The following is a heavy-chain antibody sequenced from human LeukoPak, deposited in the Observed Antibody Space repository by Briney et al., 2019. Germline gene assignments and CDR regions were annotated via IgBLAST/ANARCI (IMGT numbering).Heavy chain of an antibody. CDR1: GYTFTSYG. Sequence: ASVKVSCKAPGYTFTSYGISWVRQAPGQGLEWMGWISAYNGNTNYAQKLQGRVTMTTDTSTSTAYMELRSLRSDDTAVYYCARDRDCSSTSCYSRWWDYWGQGTLVTVSS. V-gene: IGHV1-18*01. D-gene: IGHD2-2*02. CDR3: ARDRDCSSTSCYSRWWDY. J-gene: IGHJ4*02. CDR2: ISAYNGNT.